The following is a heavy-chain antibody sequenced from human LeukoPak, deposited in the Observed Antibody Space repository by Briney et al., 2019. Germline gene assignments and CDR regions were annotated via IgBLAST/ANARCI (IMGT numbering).Heavy chain of an antibody. CDR1: GGSIDNYY. V-gene: IGHV4-59*01. D-gene: IGHD4-17*01. CDR3: ARGGDYGDLRYFDY. Sequence: SETLSLTCTVSGGSIDNYYWSWIRQPPGKGLEWIGYIYYRRSTNYNPSLKSRVTFSVDTSKNQFSLKLNSVTAADTAVYYCARGGDYGDLRYFDYWGQGTLVTVSS. J-gene: IGHJ4*02. CDR2: IYYRRST.